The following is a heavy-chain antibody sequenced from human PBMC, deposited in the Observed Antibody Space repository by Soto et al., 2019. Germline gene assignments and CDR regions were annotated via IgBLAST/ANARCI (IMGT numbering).Heavy chain of an antibody. V-gene: IGHV1-46*01. CDR1: GYTFTSYY. Sequence: ASVNVSCKASGYTFTSYYMHWVRQAPGQWLELMGIINPSGGSTSYAHKFQGRVTITRDTSTRTVYMELSSLRSEDTAVYYCAGVPDYYDSSSYRYFDYWGQGNLVTVSS. D-gene: IGHD3-22*01. J-gene: IGHJ4*02. CDR2: INPSGGST. CDR3: AGVPDYYDSSSYRYFDY.